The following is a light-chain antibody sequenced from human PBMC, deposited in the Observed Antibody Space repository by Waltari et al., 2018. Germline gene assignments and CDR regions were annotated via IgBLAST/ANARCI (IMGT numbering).Light chain of an antibody. J-gene: IGLJ2*01. CDR1: SSDVGNYKR. CDR2: AVS. V-gene: IGLV2-23*02. Sequence: SALTQPASVSGSPGQSITISCTGTSSDVGNYKRVSWYQQHPGKAPKLMIYAVSKRPSGVSDRLSGSKSGDMASLTISGLQPEDEAEYFCSSYAGSSKGVFGGGTKVTVL. CDR3: SSYAGSSKGV.